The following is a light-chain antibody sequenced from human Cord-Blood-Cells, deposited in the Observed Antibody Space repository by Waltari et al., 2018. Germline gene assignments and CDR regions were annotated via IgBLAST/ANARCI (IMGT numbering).Light chain of an antibody. Sequence: EIVLTQSPATLSLSPGERPTLSRRTSQSVSSYLACYQQNPGQAPRLLLYDASNRATGIPARFSGSGSGTDFTLTISSLEPEDFAVYYCQQRSNWPPSFGGGTKVEIK. CDR1: QSVSSY. CDR2: DAS. V-gene: IGKV3-11*01. J-gene: IGKJ4*01. CDR3: QQRSNWPPS.